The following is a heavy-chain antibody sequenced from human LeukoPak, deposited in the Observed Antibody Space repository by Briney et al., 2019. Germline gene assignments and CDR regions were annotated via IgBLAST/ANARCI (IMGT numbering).Heavy chain of an antibody. D-gene: IGHD2-2*01. CDR3: ARDVVVVPAAPHYMDV. Sequence: PLETLSLTCTVSGGSISSYYWSWIRQPAGKGLEWIGRIYTSGSTNYNPSLKSRVTMSVDTSKNQFSLKLSSVTAADTAVYYCARDVVVVPAAPHYMDVWGKGTTVTVSS. J-gene: IGHJ6*03. CDR1: GGSISSYY. CDR2: IYTSGST. V-gene: IGHV4-4*07.